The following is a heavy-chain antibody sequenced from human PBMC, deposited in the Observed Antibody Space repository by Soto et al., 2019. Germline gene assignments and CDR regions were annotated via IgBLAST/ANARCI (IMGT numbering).Heavy chain of an antibody. CDR2: INAGNGNT. J-gene: IGHJ5*01. CDR3: ASVLSGWYWLDS. V-gene: IGHV1-3*01. Sequence: ASVKVCCKASGYTFTSYAMHLVLQAPGQRLEWMGWINAGNGNTKYSQKFQGRVTITRDTSASTAYMELSSLRSEDTAVYYCASVLSGWYWLDSWGQRPLVTVSS. CDR1: GYTFTSYA. D-gene: IGHD6-19*01.